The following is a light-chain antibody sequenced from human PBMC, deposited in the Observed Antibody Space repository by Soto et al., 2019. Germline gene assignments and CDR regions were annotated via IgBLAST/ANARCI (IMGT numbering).Light chain of an antibody. Sequence: DIQMTQSPSSLSASVGDRVTITCRASQSISNHLIWYQQKPGKAPKVLIYAASSLYTGVPSRFSGSGSGTDFTLTINSLQPEDFATYSCQQSYSSPFTFGPGTKVDIK. CDR2: AAS. V-gene: IGKV1-39*01. J-gene: IGKJ3*01. CDR1: QSISNH. CDR3: QQSYSSPFT.